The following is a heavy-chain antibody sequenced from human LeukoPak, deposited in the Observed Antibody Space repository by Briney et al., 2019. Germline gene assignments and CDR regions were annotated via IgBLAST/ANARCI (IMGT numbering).Heavy chain of an antibody. CDR3: AKEYYYDSSGFDAFDI. J-gene: IGHJ3*02. CDR2: IYDDGNT. CDR1: GFTVSNKF. Sequence: PGGSLRLSCAASGFTVSNKFMTWVRQAPGKGLEWVSVIYDDGNTYYADSVKGRFTISRDNSKNTLYLQMNSLRAEDTAVYYCAKEYYYDSSGFDAFDIWGQGTMVTVSS. V-gene: IGHV3-66*01. D-gene: IGHD3-22*01.